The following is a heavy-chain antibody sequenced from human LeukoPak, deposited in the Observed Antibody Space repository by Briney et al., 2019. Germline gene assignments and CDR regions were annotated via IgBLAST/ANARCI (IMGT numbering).Heavy chain of an antibody. Sequence: PSETLSLTCTVSGGSISSYYWSWIRQPPGKGLEWIGYIYYSRSTNYNPSLKSRVTILVDTSKNQFSLKLSSVTAADTAVYYCARRVVANYWYFDLWGRGTLVTVSS. D-gene: IGHD5-12*01. CDR3: ARRVVANYWYFDL. CDR1: GGSISSYY. CDR2: IYYSRST. V-gene: IGHV4-59*08. J-gene: IGHJ2*01.